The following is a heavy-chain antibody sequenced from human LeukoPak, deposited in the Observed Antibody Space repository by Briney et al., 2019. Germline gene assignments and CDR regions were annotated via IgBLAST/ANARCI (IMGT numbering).Heavy chain of an antibody. CDR3: AGDSLGYGGWFDT. J-gene: IGHJ5*02. V-gene: IGHV4-59*01. CDR2: TSYRGGT. Sequence: SETLSLTCTVSGVSTTNYYWHWIRQPPGKELEWIAFTSYRGGTKYNPSLKSRATISVDTSENQVSLRVTSMTAADTAVYYCAGDSLGYGGWFDTWGQGILVTVSS. D-gene: IGHD4-23*01. CDR1: GVSTTNYY.